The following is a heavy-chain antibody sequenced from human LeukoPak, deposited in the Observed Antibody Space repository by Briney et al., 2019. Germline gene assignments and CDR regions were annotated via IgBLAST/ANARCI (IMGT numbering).Heavy chain of an antibody. V-gene: IGHV3-20*04. CDR2: IKWSGGST. CDR3: ARDGRVGMVFPAAFDI. Sequence: GGSLRLSCAASGFTFSSYSMNWVRQAPGKGLEWVSGIKWSGGSTGYADSVQGRFTISRDNAKNSLYLQMNSLGAEDTAFYYCARDGRVGMVFPAAFDIWGQGTMVTVSS. CDR1: GFTFSSYS. J-gene: IGHJ3*02. D-gene: IGHD2-8*01.